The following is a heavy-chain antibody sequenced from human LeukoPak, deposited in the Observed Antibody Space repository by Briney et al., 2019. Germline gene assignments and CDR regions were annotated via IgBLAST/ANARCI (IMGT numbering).Heavy chain of an antibody. CDR1: GYTFTGYY. D-gene: IGHD6-13*01. Sequence: GASVKVSCKASGYTFTGYYMHWVRQAPGQGLEWMGIINPSGGSTSYAQKFQGRVTMTRDMSTSTVYMELSSLRSEDTAVYYCARDRIAAAGTENWFDPWGQGTLVTVSS. J-gene: IGHJ5*02. CDR3: ARDRIAAAGTENWFDP. V-gene: IGHV1-46*01. CDR2: INPSGGST.